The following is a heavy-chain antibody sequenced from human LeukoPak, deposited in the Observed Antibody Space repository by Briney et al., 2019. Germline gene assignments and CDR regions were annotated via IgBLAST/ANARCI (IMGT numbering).Heavy chain of an antibody. D-gene: IGHD4-11*01. J-gene: IGHJ4*02. CDR2: INLNSGGT. V-gene: IGHV1-2*02. CDR3: ARDAVTVATPHFDF. Sequence: GASVKVSCKTFGFTFTGYYIHWVRQAPGQGLEWMGWINLNSGGTTFAQKFQDRVTMTRDTSISTAYMELSRLRSDDTAVYFCARDAVTVATPHFDFWGQGTLVTVSS. CDR1: GFTFTGYY.